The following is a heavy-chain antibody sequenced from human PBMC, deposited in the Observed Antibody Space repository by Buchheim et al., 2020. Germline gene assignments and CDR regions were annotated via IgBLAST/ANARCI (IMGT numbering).Heavy chain of an antibody. Sequence: EVQLVESGGGLVQPGGSLRLSCAASGFTFSSYSMNWVRQAPGKGLEWVSYISSSSSTIYYADSVKGRFTISRDHAKNSLYLQMNSLRAEDTAVYYCASEYCSGGSCYSFDYWGQGTL. J-gene: IGHJ4*02. CDR2: ISSSSSTI. CDR1: GFTFSSYS. V-gene: IGHV3-48*01. D-gene: IGHD2-15*01. CDR3: ASEYCSGGSCYSFDY.